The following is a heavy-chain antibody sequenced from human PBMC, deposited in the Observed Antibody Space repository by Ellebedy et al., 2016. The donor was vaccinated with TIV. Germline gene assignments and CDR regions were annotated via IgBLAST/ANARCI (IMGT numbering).Heavy chain of an antibody. D-gene: IGHD3-10*01. CDR1: GLRFSSAW. V-gene: IGHV3-15*01. CDR3: ARLLYYGSRGMDV. CDR2: IKTLDEGGTS. Sequence: GESLKISCSASGLRFSSAWMTWVRRPPGGGLEWIGHIKTLDEGGTSDAAAPLRARFTIPRDDWKSTVYLQMSSLETDDTAMYYCARLLYYGSRGMDVWGQGTTVTVSS. J-gene: IGHJ6*02.